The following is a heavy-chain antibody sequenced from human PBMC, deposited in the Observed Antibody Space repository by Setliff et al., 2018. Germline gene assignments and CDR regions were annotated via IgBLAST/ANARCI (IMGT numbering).Heavy chain of an antibody. V-gene: IGHV1-18*01. CDR2: ISAYNGNT. CDR3: ARLGGQLGQTRSNYYYYYYMDV. Sequence: ASVKVSCKASGGTSSSYVISWVRQAPGQGLEWMGWISAYNGNTNYAQKLQGRVTMTTDTSTGTIYMELRSLRADDTAVFYCARLGGQLGQTRSNYYYYYYMDVWGKGTTVTVSS. D-gene: IGHD6-6*01. CDR1: GGTSSSYV. J-gene: IGHJ6*03.